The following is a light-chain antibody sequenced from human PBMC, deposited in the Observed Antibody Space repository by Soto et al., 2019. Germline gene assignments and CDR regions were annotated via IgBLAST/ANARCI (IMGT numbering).Light chain of an antibody. J-gene: IGLJ1*01. CDR1: SSDVGGYNY. V-gene: IGLV2-11*01. CDR2: DVS. Sequence: QSVLTQPRSVSGSLGQSVTISCTGTSSDVGGYNYVSWYQQHPGKAPKLMIYDVSKRPSGVPDRFSGSKSGNTASLTISGLQAEDEADYYCCSYAGSYTFYVFGTGSKVTVL. CDR3: CSYAGSYTFYV.